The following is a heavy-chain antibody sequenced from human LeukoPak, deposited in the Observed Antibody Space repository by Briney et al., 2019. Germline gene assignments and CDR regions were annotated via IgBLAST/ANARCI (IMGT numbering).Heavy chain of an antibody. CDR1: RFTFSSYS. CDR3: ARVYTDCDY. D-gene: IGHD2-2*02. J-gene: IGHJ4*02. CDR2: ISSSSSYI. Sequence: GGSLRLACAASRFTFSSYSMNWVRQAPGKGLEWVSSISSSSSYIYYADLVKGRFTISRDNAKNSLYLQMNSLRAEDTAVYYCARVYTDCDYWGQGTLVTVSS. V-gene: IGHV3-21*01.